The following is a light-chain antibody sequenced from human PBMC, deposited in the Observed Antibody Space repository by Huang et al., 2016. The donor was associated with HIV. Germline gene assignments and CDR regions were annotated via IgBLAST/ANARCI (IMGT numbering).Light chain of an antibody. CDR3: MQGLQTPGVT. CDR1: QSLLRSNGYNY. CDR2: LGS. Sequence: IVMTQSPLSLPVTPGGPASISCRSSQSLLRSNGYNYLDWYLQRPGQSPQLLIYLGSHRASVVPDRFSGSGSGTNFTLKISRVEADDLETYCCMQGLQTPGVTFGPGTKVDIK. J-gene: IGKJ3*01. V-gene: IGKV2-28*01.